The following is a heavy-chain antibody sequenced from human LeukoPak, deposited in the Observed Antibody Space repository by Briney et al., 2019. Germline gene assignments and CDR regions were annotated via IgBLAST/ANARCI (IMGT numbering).Heavy chain of an antibody. Sequence: ASVKVSCKASGYTFTGYYMHCVRQAPGQGLEWMGWINPNSGGTNYAQKFQGRVTMTRDTSISTAYMELSRLRSDDTAVYYCAREEDTAMVPFDYWGQGTLVTVSS. CDR2: INPNSGGT. CDR1: GYTFTGYY. V-gene: IGHV1-2*02. CDR3: AREEDTAMVPFDY. D-gene: IGHD5-18*01. J-gene: IGHJ4*02.